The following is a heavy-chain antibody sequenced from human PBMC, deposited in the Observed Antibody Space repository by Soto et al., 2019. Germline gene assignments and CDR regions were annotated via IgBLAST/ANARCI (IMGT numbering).Heavy chain of an antibody. Sequence: GETLKISCKGSGCSFTSYWIGWVRQMPGKSLECMGNIYPGDSDTRYSTSFQGQVTISADKPISTAYLQWSSLKASDTATYYFARVSAAAGTKIYYYYGVDDCGQGTTVSVPS. V-gene: IGHV5-51*04. CDR2: IYPGDSDT. CDR1: GCSFTSYW. CDR3: ARVSAAAGTKIYYYYGVDD. J-gene: IGHJ6*02. D-gene: IGHD6-13*01.